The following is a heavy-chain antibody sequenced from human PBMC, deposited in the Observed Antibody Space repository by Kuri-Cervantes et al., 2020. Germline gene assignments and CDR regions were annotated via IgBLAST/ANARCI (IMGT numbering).Heavy chain of an antibody. V-gene: IGHV3-7*01. CDR2: IKQDGSEK. CDR1: GFTFSSYW. CDR3: ARDRRSSSGSYAAY. D-gene: IGHD1-26*01. Sequence: GESLKISCAASGFTFSSYWMSWVRQAPGKGLEWVANIKQDGSEKYYVDSVKGRFTISRDNSKNTLDLQMNSLRAGDTAVYYCARDRRSSSGSYAAYWGRGTLVTVSS. J-gene: IGHJ4*02.